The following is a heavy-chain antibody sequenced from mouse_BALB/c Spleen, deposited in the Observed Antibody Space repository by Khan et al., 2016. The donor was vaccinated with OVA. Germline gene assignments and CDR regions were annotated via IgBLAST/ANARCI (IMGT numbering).Heavy chain of an antibody. V-gene: IGHV9-3-1*01. CDR2: INTYTGEP. CDR1: GSTFTNYG. CDR3: ARRSYSYDRHFDV. D-gene: IGHD2-12*01. Sequence: QIQLVQSGPELKKPGETVKISCKASGSTFTNYGMNWVKQAPGKDLKWMGWINTYTGEPTYADDFKGRFAFSLETSASTAYLQINNLKNEDTATXFCARRSYSYDRHFDVWGAATTVTVSS. J-gene: IGHJ1*01.